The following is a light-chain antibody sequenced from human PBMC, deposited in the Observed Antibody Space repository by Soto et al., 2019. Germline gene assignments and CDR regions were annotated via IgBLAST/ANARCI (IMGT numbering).Light chain of an antibody. V-gene: IGKV3-20*01. CDR1: QSISSSY. CDR3: QPYHGSSYT. CDR2: ATS. Sequence: EIVLTQSPGTLSLSPGERATLSCRASQSISSSYLAWYQQKPGQAPRLLIYATSSRATGIPDRFNGSGSGTDFTLTIRSLEPEDFAVFYCQPYHGSSYTFGQGTKLEIK. J-gene: IGKJ2*01.